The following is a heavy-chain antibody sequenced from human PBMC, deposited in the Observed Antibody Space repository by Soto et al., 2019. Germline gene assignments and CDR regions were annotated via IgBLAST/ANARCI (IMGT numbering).Heavy chain of an antibody. Sequence: SVKVSCKASGGTFSRFAFSWVRQAPGHGLAWMGGIVPIYGTRGFAQKFQGRLTITADEPTRTAYMELSSLRSEDTAVYYCARDLDYYGSGSHYYYGMGVWGQGTTVTVSS. CDR2: IVPIYGTR. CDR3: ARDLDYYGSGSHYYYGMGV. J-gene: IGHJ6*02. D-gene: IGHD3-10*01. V-gene: IGHV1-69*13. CDR1: GGTFSRFA.